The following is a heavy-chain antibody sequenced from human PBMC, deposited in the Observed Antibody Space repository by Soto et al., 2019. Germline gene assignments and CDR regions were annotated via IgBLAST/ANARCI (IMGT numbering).Heavy chain of an antibody. V-gene: IGHV5-51*01. D-gene: IGHD1-1*01. CDR1: GYSFTSYW. Sequence: GESLKISCKGSGYSFTSYWIGLVRQMPGKGLEWMGIIYPGDSDTRYSPSFQGQVTISADKSISTAYLQWSSLKASDTAMYYCARESNWNDAYNDYWGQGTLVTVSS. CDR3: ARESNWNDAYNDY. CDR2: IYPGDSDT. J-gene: IGHJ4*02.